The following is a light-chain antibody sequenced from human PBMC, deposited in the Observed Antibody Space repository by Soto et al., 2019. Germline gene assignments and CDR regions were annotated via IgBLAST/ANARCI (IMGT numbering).Light chain of an antibody. J-gene: IGKJ1*01. CDR1: QNINSW. CDR2: EAS. Sequence: DIPMTQSPSTLSASVGDRVTITCRASQNINSWLAWYQQKPGKAPKLLIYEASSLEKGVPARFGGSGYGTEFTLTISSLQPDDFATYYCQQYNVYSWTFGQGTKVEIK. V-gene: IGKV1-5*03. CDR3: QQYNVYSWT.